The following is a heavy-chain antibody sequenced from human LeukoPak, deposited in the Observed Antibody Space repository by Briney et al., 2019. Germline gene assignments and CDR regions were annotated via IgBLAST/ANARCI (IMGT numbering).Heavy chain of an antibody. CDR3: ARHNLRGGYYY. D-gene: IGHD3-22*01. V-gene: IGHV3-74*01. CDR1: GFTFSSYW. Sequence: GGSLRLSCAASGFTFSSYWMHWVRQAPGKGLVWVSRINSDGSSTSYADSVKGRFTISRDNAKNTLYLQMNSLRAEDTAVYYCARHNLRGGYYYWGQGTLVTVSS. CDR2: INSDGSST. J-gene: IGHJ4*02.